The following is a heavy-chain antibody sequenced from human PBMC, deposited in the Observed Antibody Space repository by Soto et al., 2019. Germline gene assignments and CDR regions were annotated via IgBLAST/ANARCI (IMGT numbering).Heavy chain of an antibody. D-gene: IGHD3-3*01. CDR2: ISSSSSYI. CDR3: ASEDITIFGVVIPGY. J-gene: IGHJ4*02. Sequence: EVQLVESGGGLVKPGGSLRLSCAASGFTFSSYSMNWVRQAPGKGLEWVSSISSSSSYIYYADSVKGRFTISRDNAKNSLYLQMNSLRAEDTAVYYCASEDITIFGVVIPGYWGQGTLVTVSS. V-gene: IGHV3-21*01. CDR1: GFTFSSYS.